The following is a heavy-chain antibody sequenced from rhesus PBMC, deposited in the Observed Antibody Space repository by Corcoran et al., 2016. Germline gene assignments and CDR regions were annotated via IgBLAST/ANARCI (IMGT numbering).Heavy chain of an antibody. CDR3: ARELTGVINMTWKSPYYGLDS. CDR1: GASISSNW. Sequence: QVQLQESGPGLVKPSETLSLTCTGSGASISSNWWSWLRQPPGTGLQWIGAINGNSVVPNSHPSLRIRITVSKDASKNPFSMKLSSVTAADTAVYYFARELTGVINMTWKSPYYGLDSWGQGVVVTVSS. J-gene: IGHJ6*01. CDR2: INGNSVVP. V-gene: IGHV4-80*01. D-gene: IGHD3-34*01.